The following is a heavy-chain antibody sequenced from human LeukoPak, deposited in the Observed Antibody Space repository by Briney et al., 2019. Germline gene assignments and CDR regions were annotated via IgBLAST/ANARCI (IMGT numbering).Heavy chain of an antibody. V-gene: IGHV4-39*07. CDR3: ARGPYSYDSSGAFDI. D-gene: IGHD3-22*01. CDR2: IYYSGST. Sequence: SETLSLTCTVSGGPISSSSYYWRWIRQPPGKGLEWIGSIYYSGSTYYNPSLKSRVTISVDTSKNQFSLKLSSVTAADTAVYFCARGPYSYDSSGAFDIWGQGTMVTVSS. J-gene: IGHJ3*02. CDR1: GGPISSSSYY.